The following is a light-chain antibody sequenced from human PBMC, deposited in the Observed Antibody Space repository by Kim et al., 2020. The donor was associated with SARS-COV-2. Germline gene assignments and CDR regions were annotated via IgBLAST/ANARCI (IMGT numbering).Light chain of an antibody. J-gene: IGKJ1*01. CDR2: GAS. V-gene: IGKV3-20*01. CDR1: QRLTCSC. Sequence: LAPGGRATLSCRATQRLTCSCLAWYQLKPGQAPRLLIYGASRRATGIPDRFSGSGSGTDFTLTISRLEPEDFAVYYCQQYVSSWTFGQGTKVDIK. CDR3: QQYVSSWT.